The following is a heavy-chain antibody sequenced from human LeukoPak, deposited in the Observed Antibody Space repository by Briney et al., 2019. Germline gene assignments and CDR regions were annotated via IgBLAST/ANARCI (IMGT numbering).Heavy chain of an antibody. V-gene: IGHV3-30*04. CDR2: ISYDGSNK. CDR3: ASSGDGN. CDR1: GFTFSSYA. J-gene: IGHJ4*02. Sequence: GRSLRLSCAASGFTFSSYAMHWVRQAPGKGLEWVAVISYDGSNKYYADSVKGRFTISRDNSKNTLYLQMNSLRAEDTAVYYCASSGDGNWGQGTLVTVSS. D-gene: IGHD3-10*01.